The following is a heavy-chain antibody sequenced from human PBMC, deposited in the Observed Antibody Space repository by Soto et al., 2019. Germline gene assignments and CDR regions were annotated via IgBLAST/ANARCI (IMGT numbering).Heavy chain of an antibody. J-gene: IGHJ5*02. Sequence: ASVKVSCKASGGTFSSYAISWVRQAPGQGLEWMGGIIPIFGTANYAQKFQGRVTITADESTSTAYMELSSLRSEDTAVYYCAYSSGYYYWFDPWGQGTLVTVSS. CDR1: GGTFSSYA. V-gene: IGHV1-69*13. D-gene: IGHD3-22*01. CDR2: IIPIFGTA. CDR3: AYSSGYYYWFDP.